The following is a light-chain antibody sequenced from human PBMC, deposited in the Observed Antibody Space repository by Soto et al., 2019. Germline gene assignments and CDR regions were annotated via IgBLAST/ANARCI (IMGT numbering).Light chain of an antibody. J-gene: IGKJ2*01. CDR3: QQYYTTPMYT. Sequence: DIVMTQSPDSLAVSLGERATINCKSSQSILYSSNNKNSLAWYQQKPGQPPKLLIYWASTRESGVPDRFSGSGSWTDFTLTISSLQAEDVAVYYCQQYYTTPMYTFGQGTKLEIK. V-gene: IGKV4-1*01. CDR2: WAS. CDR1: QSILYSSNNKNS.